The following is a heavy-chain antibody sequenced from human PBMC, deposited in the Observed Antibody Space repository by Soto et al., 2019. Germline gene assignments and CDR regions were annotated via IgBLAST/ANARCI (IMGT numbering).Heavy chain of an antibody. V-gene: IGHV1-8*01. D-gene: IGHD3-22*01. CDR1: GYTFRDYD. CDR2: MNPNSGNT. Sequence: EASVKVSCKASGYTFRDYDINWVRQASGQGLEWMGWMNPNSGNTAYAQKFQGRVTMTGDTTTNTAYMELSSLTSADTAVYYCTRRARIGKQLWLPFDSWAQGTLVTVPQ. CDR3: TRRARIGKQLWLPFDS. J-gene: IGHJ4*02.